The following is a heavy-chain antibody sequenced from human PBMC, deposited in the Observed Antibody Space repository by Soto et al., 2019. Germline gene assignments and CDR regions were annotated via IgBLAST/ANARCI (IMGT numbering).Heavy chain of an antibody. D-gene: IGHD6-13*01. Sequence: QVQLVQSGAEVKKPGASVKVSCKVSGYTLTELSMHWVRQAPGKGLEWMGGFDPEDGETIYAQKFQGRVTMTEDTSTDTAYMELSSLRSEDTAVYYCATVRQYSSSWFQRGWFDPWGQGTLVTVSS. CDR3: ATVRQYSSSWFQRGWFDP. CDR1: GYTLTELS. CDR2: FDPEDGET. V-gene: IGHV1-24*01. J-gene: IGHJ5*02.